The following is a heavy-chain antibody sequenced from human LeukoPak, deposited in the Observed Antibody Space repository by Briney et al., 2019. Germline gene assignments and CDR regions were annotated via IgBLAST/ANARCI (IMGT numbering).Heavy chain of an antibody. CDR3: AHNFPLWFREDRNWFDP. CDR1: GFSLSTSGVG. CDR2: IYWDDDK. D-gene: IGHD3-10*01. V-gene: IGHV2-5*02. Sequence: SGPTLVKPIQTLTLTCTFSGFSLSTSGVGVGWIRQPPGKALEWLALIYWDDDKRYSPSLKSRLTITKDTSKNQVVLTMTNMDPVDTATYYCAHNFPLWFREDRNWFDPWGQGTLVTVSS. J-gene: IGHJ5*02.